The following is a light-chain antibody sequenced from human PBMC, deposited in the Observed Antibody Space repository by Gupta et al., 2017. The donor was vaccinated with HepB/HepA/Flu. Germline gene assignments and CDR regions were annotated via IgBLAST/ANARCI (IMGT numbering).Light chain of an antibody. CDR1: SSDVGGYNY. CDR2: DVS. J-gene: IGLJ2*01. CDR3: SSDTSSSTVV. V-gene: IGLV2-14*03. Sequence: QSALTQPASVSGSPGQSITISCTGTSSDVGGYNYVSWYQQHPGKAPKLMIYDVSKRPSGVSNRFSGSKSGNTASLTISGLQAEDEADYYCSSDTSSSTVVFGGGTKLTVL.